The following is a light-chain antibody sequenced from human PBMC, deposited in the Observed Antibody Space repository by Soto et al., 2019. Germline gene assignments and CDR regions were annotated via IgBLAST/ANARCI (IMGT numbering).Light chain of an antibody. CDR2: EVS. Sequence: QSVLTQPASVSGSPGQSITISCTGTSSDVGGYNYVSWYQQHPGKAPKLMIYEVSNRPSGVSNRFSGSKSGNTASLTISGLQAEDEADYYCSSYPSSSIASVFGTGTKVTVL. V-gene: IGLV2-14*01. CDR1: SSDVGGYNY. J-gene: IGLJ1*01. CDR3: SSYPSSSIASV.